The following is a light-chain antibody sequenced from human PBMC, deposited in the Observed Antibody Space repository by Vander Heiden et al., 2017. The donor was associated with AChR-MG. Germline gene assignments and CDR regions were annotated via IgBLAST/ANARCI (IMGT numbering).Light chain of an antibody. CDR2: DVS. V-gene: IGLV2-14*01. CDR3: SSYTSSSTPNWV. J-gene: IGLJ3*02. Sequence: QSALTQPASVSVSPGQSITISCTGTSSYVGGYNYVPWYQQHPVKATKLMIFDVSNRPSGVSNRFSGSKSGNTASLTISGLQAEDEADYYCSSYTSSSTPNWVFGGGTKLTVL. CDR1: SSYVGGYNY.